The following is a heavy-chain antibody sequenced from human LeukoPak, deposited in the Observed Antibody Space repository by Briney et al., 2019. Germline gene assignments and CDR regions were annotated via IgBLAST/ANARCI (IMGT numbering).Heavy chain of an antibody. J-gene: IGHJ5*02. D-gene: IGHD1-26*01. V-gene: IGHV1-46*01. CDR2: INPSGGST. Sequence: ASVKVSCKASGYTFTSYYMHWVRQAPGQGLEWMGIINPSGGSTSCAQKFQGRVTMTRDMSTSTVYMELSSLRSEDTAVYYCARERGEGGSYYGWFDPWGQGTLVTVSS. CDR1: GYTFTSYY. CDR3: ARERGEGGSYYGWFDP.